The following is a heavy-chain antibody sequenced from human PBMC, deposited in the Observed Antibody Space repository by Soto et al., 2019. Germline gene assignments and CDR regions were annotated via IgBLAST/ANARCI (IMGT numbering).Heavy chain of an antibody. V-gene: IGHV3-23*01. J-gene: IGHJ5*02. CDR1: GFTFSSYA. D-gene: IGHD3-22*01. Sequence: LRLSCAASGFTFSSYAMSWVRQAPGKGLEWVSAISGSGGSTYYADSVKGRFTISRDNSKNTLYLQMNSLRAEDTAVYYCAKDHYYDSSGSLDPWGQGTLVTVSS. CDR2: ISGSGGST. CDR3: AKDHYYDSSGSLDP.